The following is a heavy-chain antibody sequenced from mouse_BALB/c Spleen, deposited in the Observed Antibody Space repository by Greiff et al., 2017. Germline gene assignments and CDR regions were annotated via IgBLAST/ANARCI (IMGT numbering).Heavy chain of an antibody. V-gene: IGHV2-6-4*01. D-gene: IGHD1-1*01. CDR2: IWGGGST. CDR1: GFSLSRYS. J-gene: IGHJ4*01. CDR3: AGTVVVATSYYAMDY. Sequence: VQLKESGPGLVAPSQSLSITCTVSGFSLSRYSVHWVRQPPGKGLEWLGMIWGGGSTDYNSALKSRLSISKDNSKSQVFLKMNSLQTDDTAMYYCAGTVVVATSYYAMDYWGQGTSVTVSS.